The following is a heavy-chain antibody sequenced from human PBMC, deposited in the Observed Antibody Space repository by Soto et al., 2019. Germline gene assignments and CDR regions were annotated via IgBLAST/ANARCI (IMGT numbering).Heavy chain of an antibody. J-gene: IGHJ6*02. D-gene: IGHD5-12*01. Sequence: SATLSLTSTVSRGSISSSSSYWGWIRQPPGKGLEWIGSIYYSGSTYYNPSLKSRVTISVDTSKNQFSLKLSSVTAADTAVYYCANGYSGYDYYGMDVWGQGTTVT. V-gene: IGHV4-39*01. CDR3: ANGYSGYDYYGMDV. CDR2: IYYSGST. CDR1: RGSISSSSSY.